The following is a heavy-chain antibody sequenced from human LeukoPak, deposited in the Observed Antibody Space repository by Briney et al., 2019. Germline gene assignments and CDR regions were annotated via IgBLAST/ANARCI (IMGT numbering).Heavy chain of an antibody. V-gene: IGHV3-7*01. CDR1: GFTFSSYW. J-gene: IGHJ6*02. Sequence: GGSLRLSCAASGFTFSSYWMSWVRQAPGKGLEWVANIKQDGSEKYYVDSVKGRFTISRDNAKNSLYLQMNSLRAEDTAVYYCARDTPWHDYGDYLDHYYYYYGMDVWGQGTTVTVSS. CDR3: ARDTPWHDYGDYLDHYYYYYGMDV. CDR2: IKQDGSEK. D-gene: IGHD4-17*01.